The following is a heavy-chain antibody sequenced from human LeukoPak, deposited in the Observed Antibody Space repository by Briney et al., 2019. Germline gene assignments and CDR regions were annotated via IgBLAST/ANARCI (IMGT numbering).Heavy chain of an antibody. CDR2: INPSGGST. V-gene: IGHV1-46*01. CDR3: ARPSTVVTPRGAFDI. CDR1: GYTFTSYY. Sequence: ASVKVSCKASGYTFTSYYMHWVRQAPGQGLEWMGIINPSGGSTSYAQKFQGRVTMTRDTSTSTVYMELSSLRSEDTAVYHCARPSTVVTPRGAFDIWGQGTMVTVSS. D-gene: IGHD2-15*01. J-gene: IGHJ3*02.